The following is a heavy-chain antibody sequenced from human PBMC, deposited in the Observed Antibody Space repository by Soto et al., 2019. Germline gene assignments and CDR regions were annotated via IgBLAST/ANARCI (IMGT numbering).Heavy chain of an antibody. Sequence: EVQLLESGGGLVQPGGSLRLSCAASGFTFSSYAMSWVRQAPGKGLEWVSAISGSGGSTYYADSVKGCFTISKDNSKNSRYLQRNILRAEDRTVYYCAKGHGRLVFDAFDIWGKGRIVTDS. V-gene: IGHV3-23*01. D-gene: IGHD6-19*01. CDR1: GFTFSSYA. CDR3: AKGHGRLVFDAFDI. J-gene: IGHJ3*02. CDR2: ISGSGGST.